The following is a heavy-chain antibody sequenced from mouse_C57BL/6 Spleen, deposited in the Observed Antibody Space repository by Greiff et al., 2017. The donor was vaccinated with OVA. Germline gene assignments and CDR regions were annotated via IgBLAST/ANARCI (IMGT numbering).Heavy chain of an antibody. CDR3: ARAASYGRWYFDV. CDR1: GYSITSGYY. D-gene: IGHD1-2*01. V-gene: IGHV3-6*01. J-gene: IGHJ1*03. Sequence: VQLKQSGPGLVKPSQSLSLTCSVTGYSITSGYYWNWIRQFPGNKLEWMGYISYDGSNNYNPSLKNRISITRDTSKNQFFLKLNSVTTEDTATYYCARAASYGRWYFDVWGTGTTVTVSS. CDR2: ISYDGSN.